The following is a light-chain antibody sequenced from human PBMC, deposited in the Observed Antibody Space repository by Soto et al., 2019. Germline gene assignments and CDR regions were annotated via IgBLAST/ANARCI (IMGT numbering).Light chain of an antibody. CDR3: EPDCSSRT. Sequence: EIVLTQSPGTLSLSPGERATLSCRASQSVRSSYLAWYQQKPGQSPRLLIYGASSRATGIPDRFSGSGSVTDLTVSLTRLEREPYAVHECEPDCSSRTRGEGTKWEIK. CDR2: GAS. CDR1: QSVRSSY. V-gene: IGKV3-20*01. J-gene: IGKJ1*01.